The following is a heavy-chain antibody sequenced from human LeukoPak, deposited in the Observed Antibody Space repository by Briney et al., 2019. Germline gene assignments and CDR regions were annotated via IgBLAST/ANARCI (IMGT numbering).Heavy chain of an antibody. CDR2: ISSSSSYI. Sequence: GESLTLSCAAYGFTFSSYGMHWVRQAPGKGLEWVSSISSSSSYIYYTDTVKGRFTISRDNAKNSLYLQMTSLRAEDTAVYYCARVSWRGSSMGGYFDYWGQGTLVTVSS. CDR1: GFTFSSYG. CDR3: ARVSWRGSSMGGYFDY. D-gene: IGHD3-10*01. V-gene: IGHV3-21*01. J-gene: IGHJ4*02.